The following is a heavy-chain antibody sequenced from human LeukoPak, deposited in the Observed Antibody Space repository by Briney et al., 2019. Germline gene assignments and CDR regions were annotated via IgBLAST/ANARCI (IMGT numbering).Heavy chain of an antibody. Sequence: VESLETSCKFSGYIFTTYWIGWVRQMPGKGLEWMGIIYPGDSDTRYSPSFQGQVAISVDKSISTAYLEWGSLKASDTAMYYCARKVDHFDYWGQGTLVTVSS. D-gene: IGHD3-9*01. CDR1: GYIFTTYW. V-gene: IGHV5-51*01. CDR2: IYPGDSDT. J-gene: IGHJ4*02. CDR3: ARKVDHFDY.